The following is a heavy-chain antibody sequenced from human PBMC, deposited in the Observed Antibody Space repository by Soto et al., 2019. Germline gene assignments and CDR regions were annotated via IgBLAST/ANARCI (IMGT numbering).Heavy chain of an antibody. Sequence: GGSLRLSCAASGFTFSSYAMSWVRQAPGKGLEWVSAISGSGGSTYYADSVKGRFTISRDNSKNTLYLQMNSLRAEDTAVYYCAKDGLGVVVAATPFDYWGQGTLVTVSS. CDR3: AKDGLGVVVAATPFDY. CDR2: ISGSGGST. V-gene: IGHV3-23*01. CDR1: GFTFSSYA. D-gene: IGHD2-15*01. J-gene: IGHJ4*02.